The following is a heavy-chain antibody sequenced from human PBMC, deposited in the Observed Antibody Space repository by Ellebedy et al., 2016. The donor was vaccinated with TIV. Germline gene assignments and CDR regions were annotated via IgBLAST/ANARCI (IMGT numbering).Heavy chain of an antibody. CDR3: AREDISSSWSPFDY. J-gene: IGHJ4*02. D-gene: IGHD6-13*01. V-gene: IGHV1-69*13. CDR1: GGTFSSYA. Sequence: AASVKVSCKASGGTFSSYAISWVRQAPGQGLEWMGGIIPIFGTANYAQKFQGRVTITADESTSTAYMELSSLRSEDTAVYYCAREDISSSWSPFDYWGQGTLVTVSS. CDR2: IIPIFGTA.